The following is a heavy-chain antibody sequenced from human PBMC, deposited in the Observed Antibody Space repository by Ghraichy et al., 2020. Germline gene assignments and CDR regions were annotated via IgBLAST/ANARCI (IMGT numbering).Heavy chain of an antibody. J-gene: IGHJ4*02. D-gene: IGHD3-10*01. CDR2: ISGNAANT. CDR1: GFTFSSHA. CDR3: APRGVSVNYAWGVFGS. V-gene: IGHV3-23*01. Sequence: GGSLRLSCAASGFTFSSHAMGWVRQAPGKGLEWVSAISGNAANTYYADSVNGRFTISRDNSKNTLYLQMNSLRAGDTAVYYCAPRGVSVNYAWGVFGSWGQGTLVTVSS.